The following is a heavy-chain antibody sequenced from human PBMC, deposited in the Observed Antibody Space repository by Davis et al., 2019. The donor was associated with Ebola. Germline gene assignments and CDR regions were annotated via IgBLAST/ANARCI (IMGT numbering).Heavy chain of an antibody. V-gene: IGHV3-23*01. CDR1: VITFSSYA. CDR3: ARGRPTMFRGANNRFDL. Sequence: PGGSLRLSCTDSVITFSSYAMTWVRQAPGKGLEWVSAISGSGGSTYYADSVKGRFTISRDNSKKTLYLQMNSLRVEDTAVYFCARGRPTMFRGANNRFDLWGQGTLVTVSS. CDR2: ISGSGGST. J-gene: IGHJ5*02. D-gene: IGHD3-10*01.